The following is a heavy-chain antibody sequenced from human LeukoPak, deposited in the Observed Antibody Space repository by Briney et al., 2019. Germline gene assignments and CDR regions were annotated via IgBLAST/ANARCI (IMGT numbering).Heavy chain of an antibody. Sequence: PGGSLRLSCAASGFTFSSYAMSWVRQAPGKGLEWVAVISYDGSNKYYADSVKGRFTISRDNSKNTLYLQMNSLRAEDTAVYYCARAYCSSTSCQRAHYMDVWGKGTTVTVSS. J-gene: IGHJ6*03. CDR1: GFTFSSYA. V-gene: IGHV3-30-3*01. CDR3: ARAYCSSTSCQRAHYMDV. D-gene: IGHD2-2*01. CDR2: ISYDGSNK.